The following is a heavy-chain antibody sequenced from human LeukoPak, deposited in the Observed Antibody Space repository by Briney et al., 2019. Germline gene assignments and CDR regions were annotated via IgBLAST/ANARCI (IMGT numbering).Heavy chain of an antibody. CDR1: GGSIITYY. Sequence: SKTLSLTCTVSGGSIITYYWSWIRQSPGKGLDWIGYIHDTGSTNYNPSLKSRVSISVDRSKSQFSLHLSSVTAADTAVYFCARVEPYSYYFGMDVWGRGTTVPVSS. V-gene: IGHV4-59*08. CDR2: IHDTGST. CDR3: ARVEPYSYYFGMDV. J-gene: IGHJ6*02. D-gene: IGHD1-26*01.